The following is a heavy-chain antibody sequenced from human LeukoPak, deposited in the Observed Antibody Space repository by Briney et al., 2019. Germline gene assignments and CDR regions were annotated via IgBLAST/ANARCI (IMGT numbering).Heavy chain of an antibody. CDR1: GGAITSSSYY. CDR3: ARRNYPYYFDY. Sequence: SETLSLTCTVSGGAITSSSYYWNWVRQPPGKGLEWIGTISYSGTTYYNLSLKSRVTISVDTSKNQFSLKLSSVTAADTAVYYCARRNYPYYFDYWVQGTLVTVSS. J-gene: IGHJ4*02. V-gene: IGHV4-39*01. D-gene: IGHD3-10*01. CDR2: ISYSGTT.